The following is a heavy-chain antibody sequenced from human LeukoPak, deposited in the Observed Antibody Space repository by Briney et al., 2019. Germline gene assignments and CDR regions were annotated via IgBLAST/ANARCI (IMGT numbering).Heavy chain of an antibody. CDR2: INHSGST. CDR3: ARGPGGGYRGS. J-gene: IGHJ4*02. V-gene: IGHV4-34*01. Sequence: SETLSLTCAVYGGSFSGYYWSWIRQPPGKGLEWIGEINHSGSTNYNPSLKSRVTISVDTSKNQFSLKLSSVTAADTAVYYCARGPGGGYRGSWGQGTLVTVSS. CDR1: GGSFSGYY. D-gene: IGHD5-18*01.